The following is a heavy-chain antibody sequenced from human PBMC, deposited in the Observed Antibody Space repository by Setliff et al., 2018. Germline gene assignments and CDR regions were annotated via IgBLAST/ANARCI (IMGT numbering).Heavy chain of an antibody. CDR3: AKDIVYDSSGYYWDAFDI. CDR1: GFTFSSYA. V-gene: IGHV3-23*01. CDR2: ISGSGGST. J-gene: IGHJ3*02. D-gene: IGHD3-22*01. Sequence: ETLSLSCAASGFTFSSYAMSWVRQAPGKGLEWVSAISGSGGSTYYADSVKGRFTISRDNAKNSLYLQMNSLRAEDTALYYCAKDIVYDSSGYYWDAFDIWGQGTMVTVSS.